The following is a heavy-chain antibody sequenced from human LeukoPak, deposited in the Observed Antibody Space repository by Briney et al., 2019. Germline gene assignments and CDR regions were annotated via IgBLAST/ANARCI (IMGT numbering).Heavy chain of an antibody. J-gene: IGHJ4*02. D-gene: IGHD3-10*01. V-gene: IGHV3-30*04. CDR2: TTYDASDK. CDR1: GLTFRNYA. CDR3: ARDGAGTYLPDY. Sequence: PGGSLRLSCAASGLTFRNYAMHWVRQAPGKGLEWVAVTTYDASDKDYADSVKGRFTISRDNSKNTLYLQMNSLRPEDTALYFCARDGAGTYLPDYWGQGILVTVSS.